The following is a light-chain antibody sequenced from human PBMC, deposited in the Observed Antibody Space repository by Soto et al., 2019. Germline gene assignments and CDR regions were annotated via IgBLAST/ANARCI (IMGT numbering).Light chain of an antibody. CDR1: QSVSSSF. CDR2: GAS. Sequence: EIVLTQSPGTLSLSPGERATLSCRASQSVSSSFLAWYQQKPGQAPRLLIYGASSRATGIPDRFSGSGSGTDFTLPIRRLEPEDVAVYYCQQYGSSPLTFGGGTKVEIK. V-gene: IGKV3-20*01. J-gene: IGKJ4*01. CDR3: QQYGSSPLT.